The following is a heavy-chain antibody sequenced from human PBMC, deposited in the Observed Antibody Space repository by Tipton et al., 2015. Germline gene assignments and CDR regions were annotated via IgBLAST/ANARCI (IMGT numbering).Heavy chain of an antibody. V-gene: IGHV4-31*03. CDR1: GGASTSDGFY. CDR3: ARDGYNSNYFDY. D-gene: IGHD5-24*01. J-gene: IGHJ4*02. Sequence: TLSLTCTVSGGASTSDGFYRSWIRQHPGKGLEWIGYIFYTGSTYYNPSLKSRATLSVDTSKNQFSLKLNSVTAADTAVYYCARDGYNSNYFDYWGQGTLVTVSS. CDR2: IFYTGST.